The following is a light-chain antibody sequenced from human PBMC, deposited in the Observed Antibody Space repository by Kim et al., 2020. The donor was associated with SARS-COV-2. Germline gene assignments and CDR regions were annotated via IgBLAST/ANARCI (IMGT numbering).Light chain of an antibody. CDR2: DAS. J-gene: IGKJ5*01. CDR1: QSIGGW. CDR3: QHHSTYPIT. V-gene: IGKV1-5*01. Sequence: APVGARVTITCRASQSIGGWLAWYQQKPGKAPKLLIYDASSVESGVPSRFSGSGSGTEFTLTISSLQPDDSATYYCQHHSTYPITCGQGTRLEIK.